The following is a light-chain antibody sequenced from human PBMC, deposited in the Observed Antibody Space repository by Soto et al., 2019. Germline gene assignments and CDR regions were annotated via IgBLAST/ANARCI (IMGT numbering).Light chain of an antibody. J-gene: IGLJ2*01. Sequence: QSALTQPASVSGSPGQSITISCTGTSSDVGGYNDVSWYQQHPGTAPKLMIYDVSNRPSGVSNRFSGSKSGTTASLTISGHHAEDEADYYCSSYTSSSTQVFGGGTKVTVL. CDR1: SSDVGGYND. CDR2: DVS. CDR3: SSYTSSSTQV. V-gene: IGLV2-14*01.